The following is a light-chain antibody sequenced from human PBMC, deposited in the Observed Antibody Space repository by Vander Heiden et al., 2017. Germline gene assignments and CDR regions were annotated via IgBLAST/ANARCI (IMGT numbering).Light chain of an antibody. V-gene: IGKV3-20*01. J-gene: IGKJ2*01. CDR1: QSINSIY. CDR2: GAS. CDR3: QQYGSSLYT. Sequence: EIVLTQSPGTLSLSPGERATLSCRASQSINSIYLAWYQQKPGQAPRLLIYGASSRATGIPDRFRGSGSGTDFTLTISRLEPEDFAVYYCQQYGSSLYTFGQGTKLGIK.